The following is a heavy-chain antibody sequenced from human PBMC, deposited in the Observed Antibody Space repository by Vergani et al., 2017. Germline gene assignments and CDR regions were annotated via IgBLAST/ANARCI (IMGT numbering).Heavy chain of an antibody. Sequence: QVQLVQSGAEVKKPGASVKVSCKASGYTFTSYGISWVRQAPGQGLEWMGWISAYNGNTNYAQNVQGRVTMTPDTSTSTAYMELRSLRSDDTAVYDCARGGWRIGVRRPVPGTDFDYWGQGTLVTVSS. J-gene: IGHJ4*02. V-gene: IGHV1-18*01. CDR2: ISAYNGNT. CDR3: ARGGWRIGVRRPVPGTDFDY. D-gene: IGHD6-19*01. CDR1: GYTFTSYG.